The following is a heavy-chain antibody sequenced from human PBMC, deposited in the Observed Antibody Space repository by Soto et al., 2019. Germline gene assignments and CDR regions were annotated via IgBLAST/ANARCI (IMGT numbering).Heavy chain of an antibody. CDR2: FNPMSGST. D-gene: IGHD6-13*01. J-gene: IGHJ4*02. V-gene: IGHV1-46*04. CDR1: GYIFINYY. CDR3: ARDLAAADY. Sequence: QVQLVQSGAEVKKPGASVKISCKTSGYIFINYYIYWVRQAPGQGLEWVALFNPMSGSTNYAQKLSGSVTVTSDTSKSTVYMELSSLISEDTAVYYGARDLAAADYGGQGTLVTVSS.